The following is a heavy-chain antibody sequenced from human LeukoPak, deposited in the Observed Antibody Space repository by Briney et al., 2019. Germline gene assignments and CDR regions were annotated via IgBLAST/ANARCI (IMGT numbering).Heavy chain of an antibody. CDR2: IIPILGIA. D-gene: IGHD2-15*01. Sequence: SVKVSCKASGYTFTSYAISWARQAPGQGLEWMGRIIPILGIANYAQKFQGRVTITADKSTSTAYMELSSLRSEDTAVYYCARRFCSGGSCYPDYWGQGTLVTVSS. CDR3: ARRFCSGGSCYPDY. V-gene: IGHV1-69*04. CDR1: GYTFTSYA. J-gene: IGHJ4*02.